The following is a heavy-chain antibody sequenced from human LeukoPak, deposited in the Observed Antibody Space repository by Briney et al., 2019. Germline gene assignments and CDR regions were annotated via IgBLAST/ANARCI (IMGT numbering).Heavy chain of an antibody. J-gene: IGHJ6*02. V-gene: IGHV3-30*04. D-gene: IGHD5/OR15-5a*01. CDR2: VSFDGKKT. CDR1: GFIFNNFA. Sequence: PGGSLRHSCAASGFIFNNFAIHWVRQAPGKGLEWVSVVSFDGKKTFYADSVMGRFTISRDSSKSTVFLQMNSLTTEDTAIYYCARDSSEVRSPFSVYRNKYYGMGVWGRGTTVTVSS. CDR3: ARDSSEVRSPFSVYRNKYYGMGV.